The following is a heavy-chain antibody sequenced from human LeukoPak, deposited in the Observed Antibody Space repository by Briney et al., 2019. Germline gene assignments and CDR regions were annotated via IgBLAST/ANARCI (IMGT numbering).Heavy chain of an antibody. J-gene: IGHJ5*02. V-gene: IGHV1-2*02. Sequence: GASVKVSCKASGYTFTGYYMHWVRQAPGQGLEWMGWINPNSGGTNYAQKFQGRGTMTRDTSISTDYMELSRLRSEDTAVYYCASSVPPSRSWYIIWIGPWGQGTLVTVSS. CDR2: INPNSGGT. CDR3: ASSVPPSRSWYIIWIGP. D-gene: IGHD6-13*01. CDR1: GYTFTGYY.